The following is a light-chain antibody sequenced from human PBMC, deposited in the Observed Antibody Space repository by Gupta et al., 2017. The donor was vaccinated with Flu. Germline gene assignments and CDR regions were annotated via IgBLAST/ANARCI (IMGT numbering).Light chain of an antibody. Sequence: TVTLTCASNTRAVTTDYYPNWIQQRPGQAPRALIYSTTNKPPGTPARFSGSLLGGKAALTLSGVQPEDEAEYYCLLYYGGNQGVFGGGTRLTVL. CDR2: STT. J-gene: IGLJ3*02. CDR3: LLYYGGNQGV. V-gene: IGLV7-43*01. CDR1: TRAVTTDYY.